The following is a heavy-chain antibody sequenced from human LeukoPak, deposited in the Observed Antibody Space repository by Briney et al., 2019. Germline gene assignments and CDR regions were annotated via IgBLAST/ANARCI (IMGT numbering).Heavy chain of an antibody. CDR2: IYSSGSA. CDR1: GDSISRSSYY. V-gene: IGHV4-39*07. J-gene: IGHJ4*02. Sequence: SETLSLTCTVSGDSISRSSYYWGWIRQPPGKGLEWIGSIYSSGSAYYNPSLKSRVTLSVDTSKNHFSLKLTSVTAADTAVYYCARDHDYDPFDYWGRGSQVTVS. CDR3: ARDHDYDPFDY. D-gene: IGHD4-17*01.